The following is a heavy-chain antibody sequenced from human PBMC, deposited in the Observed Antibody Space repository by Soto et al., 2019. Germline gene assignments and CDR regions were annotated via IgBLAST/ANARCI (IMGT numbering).Heavy chain of an antibody. J-gene: IGHJ3*02. CDR3: AREIAVAGKTSDVFDI. V-gene: IGHV1-69*02. CDR1: GGTFSSYT. CDR2: IVPILGIG. D-gene: IGHD6-19*01. Sequence: SVKVSCKASGGTFSSYTFSWERQAPGQGLEWMGRIVPILGIGNYAQKFQGSVTFTADKSTSTAYMELSSLRSEDTAVYYCAREIAVAGKTSDVFDIWGQGTMVTVSS.